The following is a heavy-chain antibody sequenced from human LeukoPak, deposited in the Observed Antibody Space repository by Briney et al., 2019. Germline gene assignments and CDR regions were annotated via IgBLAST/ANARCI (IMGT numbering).Heavy chain of an antibody. D-gene: IGHD5-12*01. Sequence: GESLKISCKGSGYSFTSYWIGWVRQMSGKGLEWMGIIYPGDSDTRYSPSFRGQVTISADKSISTAYLQWSSLKASDTAMYYCARSNSGSNLYYYYYGMDVWGQGTTVTVSS. J-gene: IGHJ6*02. V-gene: IGHV5-51*03. CDR1: GYSFTSYW. CDR3: ARSNSGSNLYYYYYGMDV. CDR2: IYPGDSDT.